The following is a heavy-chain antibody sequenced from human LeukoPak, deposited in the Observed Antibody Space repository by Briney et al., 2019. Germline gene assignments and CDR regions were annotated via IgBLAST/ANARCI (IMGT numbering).Heavy chain of an antibody. CDR2: IYSGGST. CDR1: GFTVGSNY. V-gene: IGHV3-66*02. CDR3: AREYTGYFDY. J-gene: IGHJ4*02. Sequence: GRSLRLSCAASGFTVGSNYMSWVRQAPRKGLELVSVIYSGGSTYYADSLTGRFTISRDNSKNTLYLQMNSLRAEDTAVYYCAREYTGYFDYWGQGTLVTVSS. D-gene: IGHD6-6*01.